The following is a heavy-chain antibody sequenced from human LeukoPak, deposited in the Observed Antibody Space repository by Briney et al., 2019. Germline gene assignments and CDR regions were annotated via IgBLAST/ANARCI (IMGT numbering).Heavy chain of an antibody. CDR3: ARGGPSTTVTTSYSFFYMDV. J-gene: IGHJ6*03. Sequence: GGSLRLSCSASGFTVSSKYMSWVRQAPGKGQEWVSVIYSDGYTYYADSVKGRFTISRDNSKNTLYLQMNSLRAEDTAVYYCARGGPSTTVTTSYSFFYMDVWGGGTTVTVSS. D-gene: IGHD4-17*01. CDR2: IYSDGYT. V-gene: IGHV3-53*01. CDR1: GFTVSSKY.